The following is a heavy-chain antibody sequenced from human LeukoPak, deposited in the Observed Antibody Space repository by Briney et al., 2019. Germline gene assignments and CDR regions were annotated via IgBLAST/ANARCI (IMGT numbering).Heavy chain of an antibody. CDR3: ARWRSSPQYYFDY. CDR1: GFTFSSYS. D-gene: IGHD6-13*01. Sequence: GGSLRLSCAASGFTFSSYSMNWVRQAPGKGLEWVSSISSSSSYIYYADSVKGRFTISRDNAKNSLYLQMNSLRDEDTAVYYCARWRSSPQYYFDYWGQGTLVTVSS. J-gene: IGHJ4*02. V-gene: IGHV3-21*01. CDR2: ISSSSSYI.